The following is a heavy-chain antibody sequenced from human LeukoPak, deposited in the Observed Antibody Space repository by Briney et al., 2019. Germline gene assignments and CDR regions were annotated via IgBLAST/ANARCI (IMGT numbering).Heavy chain of an antibody. D-gene: IGHD4-17*01. CDR3: AKMPDYGDYFDY. V-gene: IGHV3-23*01. CDR2: ISGSGGST. J-gene: IGHJ4*02. Sequence: GGSLRLSCAASGFTFSSYAMSWVRQAPAKGLEWVSAISGSGGSTYYADSVKGRFTISRDNSKNTLYLQMNSLRAEDTAVYYCAKMPDYGDYFDYWGQGTLVTVSS. CDR1: GFTFSSYA.